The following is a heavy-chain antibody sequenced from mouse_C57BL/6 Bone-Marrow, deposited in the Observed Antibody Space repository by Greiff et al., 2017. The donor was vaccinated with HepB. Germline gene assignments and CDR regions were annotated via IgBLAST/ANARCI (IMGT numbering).Heavy chain of an antibody. V-gene: IGHV1-54*01. CDR1: GYAFTNYL. CDR3: AKERFITTVVARYWYFDV. CDR2: INPGSGGT. D-gene: IGHD1-1*01. Sequence: QVQLQQSGAELVRPGTSVKVSCKASGYAFTNYLIEWVKQRPGQGLEWIGVINPGSGGTNYNEKFKGKATLTADKSSSTAYMQLSSLTSEDSAVYFCAKERFITTVVARYWYFDVWGTGTTVTVSS. J-gene: IGHJ1*03.